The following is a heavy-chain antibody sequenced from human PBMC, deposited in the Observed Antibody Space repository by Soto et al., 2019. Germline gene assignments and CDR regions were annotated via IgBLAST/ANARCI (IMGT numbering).Heavy chain of an antibody. Sequence: QVTLKESGPVLVKPTETLTLTCTVSGFSLSNARMGVSWIRQPPGKALEWLAHIFSNDENSYSTSLKSRLTTSKDTSKSQVVLTMTIMVLVETAKYYCAQMTGSSWYVDYWGEGILVTVSS. CDR2: IFSNDEN. D-gene: IGHD6-13*01. J-gene: IGHJ4*02. CDR1: GFSLSNARMG. V-gene: IGHV2-26*01. CDR3: AQMTGSSWYVDY.